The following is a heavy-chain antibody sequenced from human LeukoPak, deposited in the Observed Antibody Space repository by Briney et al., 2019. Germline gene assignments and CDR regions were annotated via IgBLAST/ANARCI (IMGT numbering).Heavy chain of an antibody. CDR3: ARDPGSGWSKGMDV. D-gene: IGHD6-19*01. V-gene: IGHV3-30*13. Sequence: GGSLRLSCAASGFTFSSYGMHWVRQAPGKGLEWVAVISYDGSNKYYADSVKGRFTISRDNSNNRLYPQMNSLRPDDTAVYYCARDPGSGWSKGMDVWGQGTTVTVSS. CDR1: GFTFSSYG. J-gene: IGHJ6*02. CDR2: ISYDGSNK.